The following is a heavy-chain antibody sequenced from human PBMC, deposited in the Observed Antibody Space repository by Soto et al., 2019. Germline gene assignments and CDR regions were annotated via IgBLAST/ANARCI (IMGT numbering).Heavy chain of an antibody. D-gene: IGHD2-15*01. Sequence: LWYAAAGFTFGNYWIHWVLQAPGKGLVWVSHINTDGSSTRYADSVKGRFTISRDNAKNSLYLQMNSLRAEDTAVYYCARDKVVVAATHAFDIWGEGTMVTVSS. CDR1: GFTFGNYW. J-gene: IGHJ3*02. CDR2: INTDGSST. CDR3: ARDKVVVAATHAFDI. V-gene: IGHV3-74*01.